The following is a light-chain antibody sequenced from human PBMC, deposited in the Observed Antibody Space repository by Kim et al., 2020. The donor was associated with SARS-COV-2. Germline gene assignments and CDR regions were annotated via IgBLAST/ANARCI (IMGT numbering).Light chain of an antibody. V-gene: IGKV3-11*01. CDR3: QQRINWPLT. CDR2: DAS. J-gene: IGKJ4*01. CDR1: QSVSSY. Sequence: LSPGERATLSCRASQSVSSYLAWYQHKPGQAPRLLIYDASNRATGIPARFSGSGSGTDFTLTISSLEPEDFAVYYCQQRINWPLTFGGGTKVDIK.